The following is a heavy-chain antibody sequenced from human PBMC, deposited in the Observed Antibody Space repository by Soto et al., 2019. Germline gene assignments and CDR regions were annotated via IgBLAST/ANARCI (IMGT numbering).Heavy chain of an antibody. CDR1: GFTFSSYA. D-gene: IGHD2-15*01. V-gene: IGHV3-23*01. CDR3: AKDRYCSGGSCYSKYFQH. J-gene: IGHJ1*01. Sequence: GGSLRLSCAASGFTFSSYAMSWVRQAPGKGLEWVSAISGSGGSTYYADSVKGRFTISRDNSKNTLYLQMNSLRAEETAVYYCAKDRYCSGGSCYSKYFQHWGQGTLVTVSS. CDR2: ISGSGGST.